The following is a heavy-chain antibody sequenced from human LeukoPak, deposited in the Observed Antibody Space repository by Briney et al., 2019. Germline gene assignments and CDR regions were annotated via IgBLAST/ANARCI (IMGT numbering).Heavy chain of an antibody. D-gene: IGHD3-10*01. V-gene: IGHV4-4*07. CDR3: ARDRILWFGEKFDP. Sequence: SETLSLTCTVSGGSISSYYWSWIREPAGKGLEWIGRIYTSGSTNYNPSLKSRVTMSVDTSKNQFSLKLSSVTAANTAVYYWARDRILWFGEKFDPWGQGTLVTVSS. J-gene: IGHJ5*02. CDR1: GGSISSYY. CDR2: IYTSGST.